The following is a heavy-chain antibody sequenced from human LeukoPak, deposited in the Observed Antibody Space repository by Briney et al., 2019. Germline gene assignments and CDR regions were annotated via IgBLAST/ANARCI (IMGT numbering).Heavy chain of an antibody. CDR2: IYYSGST. CDR3: ARRSYYYDSSGYYYWYFDL. CDR1: GGSISSYY. D-gene: IGHD3-22*01. V-gene: IGHV4-59*08. Sequence: PSETLSLTCTVSGGSISSYYWSWIRQPPGKGLEWIGYIYYSGSTNYNPSLKSRVTISVDTSKNQFSLKLSSVTAADTAVYYCARRSYYYDSSGYYYWYFDLWGRGTLVTVSS. J-gene: IGHJ2*01.